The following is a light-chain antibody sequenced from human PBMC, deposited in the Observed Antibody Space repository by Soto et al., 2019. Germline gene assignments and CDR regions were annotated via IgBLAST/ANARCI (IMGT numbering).Light chain of an antibody. CDR2: DAS. CDR1: QSVSSY. Sequence: EIVLTQSPATLSLSPGERATLSCRASQSVSSYLAWYQQKPGQAPRLLIYDASNRATGIPARFSSSGSGTDSTLTISSLEPEDFAVYYCQQRNNWPLYTFGQGTKLEIK. V-gene: IGKV3-11*01. CDR3: QQRNNWPLYT. J-gene: IGKJ2*01.